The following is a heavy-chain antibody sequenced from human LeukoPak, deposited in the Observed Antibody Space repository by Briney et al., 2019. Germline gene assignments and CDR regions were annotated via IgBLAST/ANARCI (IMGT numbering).Heavy chain of an antibody. CDR1: GYNFMKYW. CDR3: ARHFGYRGYDGDY. CDR2: IYPGDSDI. J-gene: IGHJ4*02. D-gene: IGHD5-12*01. V-gene: IGHV5-51*01. Sequence: GESLEISCQTSGYNFMKYWIAWVRQVPGKGLEWMGIIYPGDSDIRYSPSFQGQVTISADESITTAYLQWSSLKASDTAIYYCARHFGYRGYDGDYWGQGTLVTVSS.